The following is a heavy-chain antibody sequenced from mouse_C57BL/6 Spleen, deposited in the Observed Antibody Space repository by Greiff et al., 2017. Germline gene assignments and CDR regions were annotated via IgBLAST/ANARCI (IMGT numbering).Heavy chain of an antibody. J-gene: IGHJ4*01. D-gene: IGHD3-2*02. V-gene: IGHV1-55*01. Sequence: VKLQQPGAELVKPGASVKMSCKASGYTFTSYWITWVKQRPGQGLEWIGDIYPGSGSTNYNEKFKSKATLTVDTSSSTAYMQLSSLTSEDSAVYYCARGLRLNYYAMDYWGQGTSVTVSS. CDR3: ARGLRLNYYAMDY. CDR1: GYTFTSYW. CDR2: IYPGSGST.